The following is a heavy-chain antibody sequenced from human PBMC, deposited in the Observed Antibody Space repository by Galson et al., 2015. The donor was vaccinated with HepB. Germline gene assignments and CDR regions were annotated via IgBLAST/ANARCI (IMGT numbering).Heavy chain of an antibody. D-gene: IGHD1-1*01. J-gene: IGHJ4*02. V-gene: IGHV3-48*03. CDR3: ARVAGGWNDGVAY. Sequence: SLRLSCAASGFTFSSYEMNWIRQAPGKGLEWVSYISSSGSTIYYADSVKGRFTISRDNAKNSLYLQMNSLRAEDTAVYYCARVAGGWNDGVAYWGQGTPVTVSS. CDR2: ISSSGSTI. CDR1: GFTFSSYE.